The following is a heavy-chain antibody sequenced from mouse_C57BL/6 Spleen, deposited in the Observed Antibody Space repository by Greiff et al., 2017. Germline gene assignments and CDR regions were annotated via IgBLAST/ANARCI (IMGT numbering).Heavy chain of an antibody. CDR3: AKLLTTCFDV. CDR1: GYTFTSYW. CDR2: IDPSDSYT. V-gene: IGHV1-50*01. J-gene: IGHJ1*03. Sequence: QVQLQQPGAELVKPGASVKLSCKASGYTFTSYWMQWVKQRPGQGLEWIGEIDPSDSYTNYNQKFKGKATLTVDTSSSTAYMQLSSLTSEDSAVYCCAKLLTTCFDVWGKGTTVTVSS. D-gene: IGHD2-12*01.